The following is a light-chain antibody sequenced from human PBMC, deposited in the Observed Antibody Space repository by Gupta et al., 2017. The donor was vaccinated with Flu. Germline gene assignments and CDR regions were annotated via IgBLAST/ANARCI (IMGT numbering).Light chain of an antibody. CDR2: GKN. Sequence: SSELTQDPAVSVALGQTVRITCQGDSLRSYYASWYQQKPGQAPVLVIYGKNNRPSGIPDRFAGSSSGNTASLTITGAQAEDEADYYGKYRDSSGKHRVFGGGTKLTV. CDR3: KYRDSSGKHRV. CDR1: SLRSYY. J-gene: IGLJ2*01. V-gene: IGLV3-19*01.